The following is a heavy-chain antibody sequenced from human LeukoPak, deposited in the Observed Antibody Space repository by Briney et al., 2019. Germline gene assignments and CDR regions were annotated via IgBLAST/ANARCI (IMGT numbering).Heavy chain of an antibody. J-gene: IGHJ4*02. V-gene: IGHV3-33*06. CDR1: GFTFSSYA. CDR3: AKQLGYCSDGSCYFPY. D-gene: IGHD2-15*01. Sequence: AGGSLRLSCAASGFTFSSYAMHRVRQAPGKGLEWVAVIWNNGGYKYYADSVQGRFTISRDNSKSTLCLQMNSLRAEDTAAYYCAKQLGYCSDGSCYFPYWGQGTLVTVSS. CDR2: IWNNGGYK.